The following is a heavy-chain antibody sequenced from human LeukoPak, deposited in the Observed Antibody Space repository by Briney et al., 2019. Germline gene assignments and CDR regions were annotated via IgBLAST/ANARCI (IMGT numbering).Heavy chain of an antibody. D-gene: IGHD4-11*01. J-gene: IGHJ4*02. CDR3: ARLAGVHDYSNYGQFDY. Sequence: GGSLRLSCAASGFTFSSYSMNWVRQALGKGLEWVSYISSSSSTIYYADSVKGRFTISRDNAKNSLYLQMNSLRAEDTAVYCCARLAGVHDYSNYGQFDYWGQGTLVTVSS. CDR1: GFTFSSYS. V-gene: IGHV3-48*01. CDR2: ISSSSSTI.